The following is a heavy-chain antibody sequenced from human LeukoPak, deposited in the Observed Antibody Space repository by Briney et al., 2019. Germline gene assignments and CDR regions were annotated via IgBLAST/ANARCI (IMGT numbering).Heavy chain of an antibody. CDR1: GASISGWY. CDR2: IYGSGYT. Sequence: PSETLSLTCTVSGASISGWYWSWIRQPPGKGLEWIGYIYGSGYTNYNPSLKSRVTMSIDTSKNHFSLNLTSVTAADTATYYCARETSLAGFASGLGFNYWGQGTLVTVSS. V-gene: IGHV4-59*01. J-gene: IGHJ4*02. D-gene: IGHD6-19*01. CDR3: ARETSLAGFASGLGFNY.